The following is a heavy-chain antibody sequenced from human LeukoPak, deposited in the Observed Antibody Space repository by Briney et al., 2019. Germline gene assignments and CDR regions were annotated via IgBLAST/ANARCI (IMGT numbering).Heavy chain of an antibody. Sequence: ASVKVSCKASGYTFTSYYMHWVRQAPGQGLEWMGIINPSGGSTSYAQKFQGRATMTRDMSTSTVYMELSSLRSEDTAVYYCARVGYTGSWFDPWGQGTLVTVSS. V-gene: IGHV1-46*01. J-gene: IGHJ5*02. CDR2: INPSGGST. D-gene: IGHD3-9*01. CDR3: ARVGYTGSWFDP. CDR1: GYTFTSYY.